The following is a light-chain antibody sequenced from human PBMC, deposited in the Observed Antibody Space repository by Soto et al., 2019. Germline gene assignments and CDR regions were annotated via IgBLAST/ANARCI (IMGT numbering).Light chain of an antibody. V-gene: IGKV3-11*01. Sequence: EIVLTQSPATLSLSPGARATLSCRASQSVGSYLVWYQQKPGQAPRLLIYDASTRATGIPARLSGSGSGTAFTLTISGLEPEDFAVYYCQQRSDWPPITFGQGTRLEIK. CDR3: QQRSDWPPIT. J-gene: IGKJ5*01. CDR1: QSVGSY. CDR2: DAS.